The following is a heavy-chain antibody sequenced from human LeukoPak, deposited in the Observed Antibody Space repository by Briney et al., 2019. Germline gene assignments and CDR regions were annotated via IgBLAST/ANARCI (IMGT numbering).Heavy chain of an antibody. CDR1: GFTVTSNY. J-gene: IGHJ4*02. CDR2: IYSGRYT. D-gene: IGHD1-26*01. V-gene: IGHV3-66*01. CDR3: ARRLEYSGSKGVFDY. Sequence: GGSLRLSCAASGFTVTSNYMTWVRQAPGRGLAWVSIIYSGRYTDYADSVKGRFTISRDNSKNTLYLQMHSLRAEDTAVYYCARRLEYSGSKGVFDYWGQGTLVTVSS.